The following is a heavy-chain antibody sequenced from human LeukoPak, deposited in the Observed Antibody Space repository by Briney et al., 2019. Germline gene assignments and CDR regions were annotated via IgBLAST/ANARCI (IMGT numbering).Heavy chain of an antibody. J-gene: IGHJ4*02. D-gene: IGHD2-15*01. CDR2: IIPLLGIA. V-gene: IGHV1-69*04. CDR3: ARVRFNLGLLPYRMDFDY. Sequence: EASVKVSCNAFGITFSSYAISWVRQASGQGLEWMGSIIPLLGIANYAQKFQTRATITADKSTCTANMELSSLSTEDTSLYYCARVRFNLGLLPYRMDFDYWGQGTLVTVSS. CDR1: GITFSSYA.